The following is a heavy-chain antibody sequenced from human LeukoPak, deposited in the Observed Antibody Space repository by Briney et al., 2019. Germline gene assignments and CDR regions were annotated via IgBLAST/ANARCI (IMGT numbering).Heavy chain of an antibody. CDR1: GFTFSSYW. V-gene: IGHV3-7*01. D-gene: IGHD3-3*01. Sequence: PGGSLRLSCEGSGFTFSSYWMSWVRQAPGKGLEWVANIKQDGSEKYYVDSVKDRFTISRDDAKNSLYLQMNSLRAKDTAVYYCARERNYDFWSGHKKNWFDPWGQGTLVTVSS. J-gene: IGHJ5*02. CDR2: IKQDGSEK. CDR3: ARERNYDFWSGHKKNWFDP.